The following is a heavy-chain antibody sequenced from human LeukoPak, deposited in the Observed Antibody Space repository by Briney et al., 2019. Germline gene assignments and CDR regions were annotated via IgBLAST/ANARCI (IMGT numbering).Heavy chain of an antibody. Sequence: SETLSLTCTVSGGSINSYYWSWIRQPPGKGLEWIGYIYYTGNTNYNPSLKSRVTISVDTSKNQVSLKLGSVTAADTAVYYCASEAYYGSGRTYYYMDVWGKGATVSVSS. D-gene: IGHD3-10*01. CDR2: IYYTGNT. CDR1: GGSINSYY. V-gene: IGHV4-59*01. J-gene: IGHJ6*03. CDR3: ASEAYYGSGRTYYYMDV.